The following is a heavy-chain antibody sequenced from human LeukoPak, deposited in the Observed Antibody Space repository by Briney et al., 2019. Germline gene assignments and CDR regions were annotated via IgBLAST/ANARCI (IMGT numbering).Heavy chain of an antibody. CDR1: GGSISSYY. Sequence: SETLSLTCTVSGGSISSYYWGWIRQPPGKGLEWIGSIYYSGSTYYNPSLKSRVTISVDTSKNQFSLKLSSVTAADTTVYYCASPGYSSSWYVFDYWGQGTLVTVSS. J-gene: IGHJ4*02. CDR3: ASPGYSSSWYVFDY. V-gene: IGHV4-39*01. CDR2: IYYSGST. D-gene: IGHD6-13*01.